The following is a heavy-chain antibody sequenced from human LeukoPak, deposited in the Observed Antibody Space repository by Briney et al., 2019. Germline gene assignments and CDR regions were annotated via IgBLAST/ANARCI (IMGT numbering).Heavy chain of an antibody. CDR2: IYDNGNT. D-gene: IGHD2/OR15-2a*01. J-gene: IGHJ4*02. CDR3: AASKTICGKPTSISVDS. Sequence: SQTLSLTCTVSGGSISGSTYYWSWIRQYPGKGLEWIAYIYDNGNTYYNPSLQSRVTLSVDTSKNQFSLKLNSVTAADTAIYYCAASKTICGKPTSISVDSWGQGTLVTVSS. CDR1: GGSISGSTYY. V-gene: IGHV4-31*03.